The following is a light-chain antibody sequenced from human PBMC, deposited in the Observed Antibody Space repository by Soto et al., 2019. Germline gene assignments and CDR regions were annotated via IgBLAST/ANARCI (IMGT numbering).Light chain of an antibody. CDR3: CSYAGSSTWV. CDR1: RSDVGSYNL. V-gene: IGLV2-23*01. Sequence: QSVLTQPASVSGSPGQSITISCTGTRSDVGSYNLVSWYQQHPGKAPKLMIYEGSKRPSGVSNRFSGSKSGNTASLTISGLQAEDEADYYCCSYAGSSTWVFGTGTKLTVL. CDR2: EGS. J-gene: IGLJ1*01.